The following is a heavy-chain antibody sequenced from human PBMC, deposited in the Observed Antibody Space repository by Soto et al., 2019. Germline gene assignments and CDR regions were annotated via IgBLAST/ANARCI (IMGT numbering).Heavy chain of an antibody. Sequence: GASVKVSCKASGYTFTALYMNWVRQAPGQGLEWMGWVNPNTGLTKLAQKFQGRVTMTRDTSISTAYMELTRPTSDDTAVYYCTTLRLDPWGQGTLVTVSS. CDR3: TTLRLDP. D-gene: IGHD2-21*02. CDR2: VNPNTGLT. V-gene: IGHV1-2*02. J-gene: IGHJ5*02. CDR1: GYTFTALY.